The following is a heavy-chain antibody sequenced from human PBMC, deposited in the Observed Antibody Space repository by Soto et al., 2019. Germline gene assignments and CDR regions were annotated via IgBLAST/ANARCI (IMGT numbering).Heavy chain of an antibody. J-gene: IGHJ6*03. D-gene: IGHD5-12*01. CDR2: IYYSGST. CDR1: GGSISSGGYY. V-gene: IGHV4-31*03. CDR3: ARGQEEVATTLGGGYYYYMDG. Sequence: QVQLQESGPGLVKPSQTLSLTCTVSGGSISSGGYYWSWIRQHPGKGLEWIGYIYYSGSTYYNPSRKSRVTIAVDTPKNQFSLKLSSVTAADTAGYYCARGQEEVATTLGGGYYYYMDGWGKGTTGTVSS.